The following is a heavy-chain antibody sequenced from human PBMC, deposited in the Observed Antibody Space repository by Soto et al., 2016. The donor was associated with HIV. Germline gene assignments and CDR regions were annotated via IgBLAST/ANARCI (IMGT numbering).Heavy chain of an antibody. CDR2: IYSGGST. D-gene: IGHD6-19*01. V-gene: IGHV3-66*04. CDR1: GFTVSSNY. Sequence: EVQLVESGGGLVQPGGSLRLSCAASGFTVSSNYMSWVRQASGKGLEWVSVIYSGGSTYYADSVKGRFTISRDNSKNTLYLQMNSLRAEDTAVYYCARPGLHSSGWATNLPDADYWGQGTLVTVSS. CDR3: ARPGLHSSGWATNLPDADY. J-gene: IGHJ4*02.